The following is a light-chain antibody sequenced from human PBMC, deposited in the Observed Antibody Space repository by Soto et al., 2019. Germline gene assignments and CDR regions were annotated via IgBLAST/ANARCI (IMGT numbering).Light chain of an antibody. Sequence: EIVLTQSPGTLSLSPGERATLSCRASRSVSGNSLAWYHQKPGQAPRLLIYDASTRATGIPDRFSGSGSGTDFTLTISRLEPEDFAVYYCQQYGLSLLTFGGGTKVDIK. CDR1: RSVSGNS. CDR2: DAS. V-gene: IGKV3-20*01. J-gene: IGKJ4*01. CDR3: QQYGLSLLT.